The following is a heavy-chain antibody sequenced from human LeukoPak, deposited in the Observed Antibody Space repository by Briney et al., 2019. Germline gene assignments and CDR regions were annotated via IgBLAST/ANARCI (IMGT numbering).Heavy chain of an antibody. J-gene: IGHJ4*02. V-gene: IGHV3-66*01. Sequence: GGSLRLSCAASGFTVSSNYMSWVCQAPGKGLEWVSVIYSGGSTYYADSVKGRFTISRDNSKNTLYLQMNSLRAEDTAVDYCAKDDRIQTRRYSYNYWGQGTLVTVSS. D-gene: IGHD5-18*01. CDR1: GFTVSSNY. CDR2: IYSGGST. CDR3: AKDDRIQTRRYSYNY.